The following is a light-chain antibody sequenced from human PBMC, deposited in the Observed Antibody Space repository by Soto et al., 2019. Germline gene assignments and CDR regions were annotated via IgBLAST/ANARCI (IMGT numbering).Light chain of an antibody. CDR1: QSVRKNS. J-gene: IGKJ1*01. V-gene: IGKV3-20*01. CDR3: QQYVDLPRT. Sequence: ENVLTQSPGTLSLSPGGSATLSCRASQSVRKNSLAWFQQRPGQAPRLVIYGASNRATGIPDRFSGSGSGTDFTLTISRLEPEDFAVYYCQQYVDLPRTFGQGTKVEVK. CDR2: GAS.